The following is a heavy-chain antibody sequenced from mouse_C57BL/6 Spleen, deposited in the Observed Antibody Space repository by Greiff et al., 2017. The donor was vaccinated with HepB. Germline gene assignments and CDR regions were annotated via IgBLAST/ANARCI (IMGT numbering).Heavy chain of an antibody. CDR1: GYSITSGYY. D-gene: IGHD2-3*01. V-gene: IGHV3-6*01. CDR3: ARSYDGSPAWFAY. Sequence: EVQLQESGPGLVKPSQSLSLTCSVTGYSITSGYYWNWIRQFPGNKLEWMGYISYDGSNNYNPSLKNRISITRDTSKNQFFLKLNSVTTEDTATYYCARSYDGSPAWFAYWGQGTLVTVSA. CDR2: ISYDGSN. J-gene: IGHJ3*01.